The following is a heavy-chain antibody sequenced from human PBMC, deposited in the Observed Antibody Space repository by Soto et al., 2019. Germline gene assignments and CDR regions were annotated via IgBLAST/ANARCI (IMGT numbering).Heavy chain of an antibody. Sequence: SGPTLVNPTQTLTLTCTFSGFSLSTSGMCVSWIRQPPGKALEWLALIDWDDDKYYSTSLKTRLTISKDTSKNQVVLTMTNMDPVDTATYYCARIPRDSGWSYYFDYWGQGTLVTVSS. CDR1: GFSLSTSGMC. V-gene: IGHV2-70*01. CDR2: IDWDDDK. D-gene: IGHD6-19*01. CDR3: ARIPRDSGWSYYFDY. J-gene: IGHJ4*02.